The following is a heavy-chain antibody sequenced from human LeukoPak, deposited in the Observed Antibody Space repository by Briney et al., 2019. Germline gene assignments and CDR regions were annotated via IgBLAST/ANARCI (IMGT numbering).Heavy chain of an antibody. CDR1: GYSFTSYW. D-gene: IGHD3-3*01. Sequence: GESLKISCKGSGYSFTSYWIGWVRQMPGKGLEWMGIIYPGDSDTRYSPSFQGQVTISADKSISTAYLQWSSLKASDTAMYYCARRKGGFLEWLPPYFDYWGQGTLVTVSS. CDR3: ARRKGGFLEWLPPYFDY. V-gene: IGHV5-51*01. CDR2: IYPGDSDT. J-gene: IGHJ4*02.